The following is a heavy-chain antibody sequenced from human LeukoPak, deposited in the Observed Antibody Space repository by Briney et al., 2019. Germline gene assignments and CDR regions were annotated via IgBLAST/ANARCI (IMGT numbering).Heavy chain of an antibody. Sequence: SETLSLTCSVSGGSISSGDYYWGWIRQPPGKDLEWIASIYYSGSTYYNPSLESRVTIAMDMSRNQVSLRLSTVTAADTAVYYCARDQWPYGSGSYATWGQGTLVIVSS. CDR2: IYYSGST. V-gene: IGHV4-39*07. CDR1: GGSISSGDYY. J-gene: IGHJ5*02. D-gene: IGHD3-10*01. CDR3: ARDQWPYGSGSYAT.